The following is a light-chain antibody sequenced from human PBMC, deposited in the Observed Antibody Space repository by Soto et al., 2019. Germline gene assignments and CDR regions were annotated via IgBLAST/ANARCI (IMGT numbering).Light chain of an antibody. J-gene: IGKJ5*01. CDR1: QSVSSY. CDR3: QQRSNWPPRIT. Sequence: EIVLTQSPATLSLSPGERATLSCRASQSVSSYLAWYQQKPGQAPRLLIYDASNRATGIPARFSGSGSGTGIALTISSRDLEDFAFYFYQQRSNWPPRITFGQGTRLEIK. CDR2: DAS. V-gene: IGKV3-11*01.